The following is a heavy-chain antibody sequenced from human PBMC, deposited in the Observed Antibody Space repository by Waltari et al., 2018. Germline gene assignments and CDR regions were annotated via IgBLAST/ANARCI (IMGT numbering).Heavy chain of an antibody. CDR3: ARHSVVVGPSRGFDP. D-gene: IGHD2-15*01. J-gene: IGHJ5*02. CDR2: IYYSGST. V-gene: IGHV4-59*05. CDR1: GGSISSHY. Sequence: QVQLQESGPGLVKPSETLSLTCTVSGGSISSHYWSWIRQPPGKGLEWIGSIYYSGSTYYNPSLKSRVTISVDTSKNQFSLKLSSVTAADTAVYYCARHSVVVGPSRGFDPWGQGTLVTVSS.